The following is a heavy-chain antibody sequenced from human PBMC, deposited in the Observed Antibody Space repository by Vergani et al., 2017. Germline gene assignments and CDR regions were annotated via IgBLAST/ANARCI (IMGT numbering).Heavy chain of an antibody. CDR1: GGSISSSNW. CDR3: ARDYDILTGAYYYGMDV. J-gene: IGHJ6*02. CDR2: IYHSGST. Sequence: QVQLQESGPGLVKPSGTLSLTCAVSGGSISSSNWWSWVRQPPGKGLEWIGEIYHSGSTNYNPSLKSRVTISVDKSKNPFSLKLSSVTAADTAVYYCARDYDILTGAYYYGMDVWGQGTTVTVSS. D-gene: IGHD3-9*01. V-gene: IGHV4-4*02.